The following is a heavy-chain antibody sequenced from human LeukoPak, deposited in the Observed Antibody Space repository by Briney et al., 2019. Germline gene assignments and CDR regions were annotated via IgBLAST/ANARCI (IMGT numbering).Heavy chain of an antibody. CDR1: GGSFSGYY. D-gene: IGHD5-18*01. CDR2: INHSGST. V-gene: IGHV4-34*01. J-gene: IGHJ3*02. Sequence: SETLSLTCAVYGGSFSGYYWSWIRQPPGKGLEWLGEINHSGSTNYNPSLKSRVTISVDTSKNQFSLKLSSVTAADTAVYYCARGPLIVDTAMVKSLGAFDIWGQGTMVTVSS. CDR3: ARGPLIVDTAMVKSLGAFDI.